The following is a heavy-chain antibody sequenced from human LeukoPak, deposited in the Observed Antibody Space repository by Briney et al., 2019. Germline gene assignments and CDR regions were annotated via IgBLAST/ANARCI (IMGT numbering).Heavy chain of an antibody. CDR1: GYTFTSYV. J-gene: IGHJ4*02. V-gene: IGHV1-18*01. CDR3: ARPAGYSYGGDFDY. D-gene: IGHD5-18*01. CDR2: ITPYTNNT. Sequence: GASVKVSCKASGYTFTSYVINWVRQAPGQGPEWMGWITPYTNNTNSAQKFQGRVTMTTGTSTSTAYMELMNLRSDDTAVYYCARPAGYSYGGDFDYWGQGTLVTVSP.